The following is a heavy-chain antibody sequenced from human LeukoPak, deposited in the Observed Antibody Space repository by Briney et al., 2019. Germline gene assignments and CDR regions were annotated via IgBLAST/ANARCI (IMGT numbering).Heavy chain of an antibody. CDR1: GGSISSYY. J-gene: IGHJ3*02. CDR2: IYYSGST. V-gene: IGHV4-59*12. D-gene: IGHD3-3*01. Sequence: SETLSLTCTVSGGSISSYYWSWIRQPPGKGLEWIGYIYYSGSTNYNPSLKSRVTISVDTSKNQFSLKLSSVTAADTAVYYCARDRGQKHYDFWSGYYRYDAFDIWGQGTMVTVSS. CDR3: ARDRGQKHYDFWSGYYRYDAFDI.